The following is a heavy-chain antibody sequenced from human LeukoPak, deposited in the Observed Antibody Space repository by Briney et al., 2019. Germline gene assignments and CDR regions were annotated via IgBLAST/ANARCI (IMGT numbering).Heavy chain of an antibody. CDR1: GFTFSSYG. D-gene: IGHD2-2*01. Sequence: GGSLRLSCAASGFTFSSYGMHWVRQAPGKGLEWVAFIRYDGSNKYYADSVKGRFTISRDNSKNTLYLQMNSLRAEDTAVYYCAKESIVVSGRNPGLNDYWGQGTLVTVSS. V-gene: IGHV3-30*02. J-gene: IGHJ4*02. CDR2: IRYDGSNK. CDR3: AKESIVVSGRNPGLNDY.